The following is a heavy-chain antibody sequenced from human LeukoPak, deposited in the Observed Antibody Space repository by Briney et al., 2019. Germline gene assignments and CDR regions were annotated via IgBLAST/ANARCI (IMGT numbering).Heavy chain of an antibody. V-gene: IGHV3-9*01. CDR2: ISWNSGSI. Sequence: PGRSLRLSCAASGFTFDDYAMHWVRQAPGKGLESVSGISWNSGSIGYADSVKGRFTISRDNAKNSLYLQMNSLRAEDTALYYCAKGYSKDYDCWGQGTLVTVSS. CDR1: GFTFDDYA. J-gene: IGHJ4*02. D-gene: IGHD1-1*01. CDR3: AKGYSKDYDC.